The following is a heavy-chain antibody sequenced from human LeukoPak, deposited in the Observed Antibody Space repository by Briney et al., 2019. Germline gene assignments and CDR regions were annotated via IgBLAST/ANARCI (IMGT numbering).Heavy chain of an antibody. D-gene: IGHD3-10*01. J-gene: IGHJ4*02. V-gene: IGHV3-48*02. CDR3: ARKNYGSGTYISFYDY. CDR2: ISSRSSTR. Sequence: GGSLRLSCAASGFSFSNYSMNWVRQAPGRGLEWVSHISSRSSTRSYADSVKGRFTISRDNAKNSLYLQMNSLRDEDTAVYYCARKNYGSGTYISFYDYWGQGTLVTVSS. CDR1: GFSFSNYS.